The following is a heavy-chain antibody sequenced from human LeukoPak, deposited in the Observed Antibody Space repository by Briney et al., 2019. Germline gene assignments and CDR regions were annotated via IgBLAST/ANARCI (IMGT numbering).Heavy chain of an antibody. Sequence: SETLSLTCAVYGGSFSGYYWSWIRQPPGKGLEWIGEINHSGSTNYNPSLKSRVTISADTSKNQFSLKLSSVTAADTAVYYCGGASGIAAAGTSDAFDIWGQGTMVTVSS. J-gene: IGHJ3*02. V-gene: IGHV4-34*01. CDR2: INHSGST. CDR1: GGSFSGYY. CDR3: GGASGIAAAGTSDAFDI. D-gene: IGHD6-13*01.